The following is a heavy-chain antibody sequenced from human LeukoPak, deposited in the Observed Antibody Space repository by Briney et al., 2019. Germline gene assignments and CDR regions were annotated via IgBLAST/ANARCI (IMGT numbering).Heavy chain of an antibody. V-gene: IGHV1-2*02. D-gene: IGHD5/OR15-5a*01. CDR2: INPNSGGT. J-gene: IGHJ6*03. Sequence: ASVKVSCTTSGYTFTDFYMHWVRQAPGQGLEWMGWINPNSGGTNYAQKFQGRVTMTRDTSISTAYMELSRLRSDDTAVYYCARQSNYYYMDVWGKGATVTVSS. CDR3: ARQSNYYYMDV. CDR1: GYTFTDFY.